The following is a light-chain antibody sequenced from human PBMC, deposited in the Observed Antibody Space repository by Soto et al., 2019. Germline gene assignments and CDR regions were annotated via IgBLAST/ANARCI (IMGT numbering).Light chain of an antibody. J-gene: IGKJ4*01. CDR3: QQYGSSLT. V-gene: IGKV3-20*01. CDR2: GAS. Sequence: EIVMTQSPATLSVSQGESATLSCRASQSISIHLGWFQQKPGQVPRLLIYGASSRATGIPDRFSGSGSGTDFTLTISRLEPEDFAVYYCQQYGSSLTFGGGSKV. CDR1: QSISIH.